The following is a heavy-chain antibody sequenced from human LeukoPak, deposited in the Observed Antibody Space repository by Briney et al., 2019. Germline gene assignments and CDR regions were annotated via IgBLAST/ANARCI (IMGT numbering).Heavy chain of an antibody. CDR3: AGSRGGVVVPAAIVDY. V-gene: IGHV4-34*01. Sequence: SETLSLTCAVYGGSFSGYYWSWIRQPPGKGLEWIGEINHSGSTNYNPSLKSRVTISVDTSKNQFSLKLSSVTAADTAVYYCAGSRGGVVVPAAIVDYWGQGTLVTVSS. D-gene: IGHD2-2*01. J-gene: IGHJ4*02. CDR2: INHSGST. CDR1: GGSFSGYY.